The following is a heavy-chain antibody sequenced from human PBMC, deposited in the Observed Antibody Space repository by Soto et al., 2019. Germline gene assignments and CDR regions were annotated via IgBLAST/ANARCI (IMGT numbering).Heavy chain of an antibody. CDR2: ISYDGSDK. D-gene: IGHD3-3*01. J-gene: IGHJ4*02. V-gene: IGHV3-30-3*01. CDR3: ARVLSGYPNFDF. Sequence: QVQLVESGGGVVQPGRSLRLSCAASGFTVSSYGLHWVRQAPGKGLEWLAFISYDGSDKFYADSVKGRFTISRDSSKNTLYLQMNRLRAEDTAVYYCARVLSGYPNFDFWVQGTLVTVSS. CDR1: GFTVSSYG.